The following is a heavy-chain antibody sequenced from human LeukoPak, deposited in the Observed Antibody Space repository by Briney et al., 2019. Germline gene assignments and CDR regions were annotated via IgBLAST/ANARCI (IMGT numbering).Heavy chain of an antibody. CDR2: ISHSGNT. V-gene: IGHV4-59*01. CDR1: GGSISGCY. J-gene: IGHJ4*02. CDR3: ARVRVVTQDFDY. Sequence: SETLSLTCTVSGGSISGCYWSWIRQPPGKGLEWIGFISHSGNTNYNPSLKSRVTISIDTSKSQFSLKLRSVIVADTAVYYCARVRVVTQDFDYWGQGTLVTVSP. D-gene: IGHD4-23*01.